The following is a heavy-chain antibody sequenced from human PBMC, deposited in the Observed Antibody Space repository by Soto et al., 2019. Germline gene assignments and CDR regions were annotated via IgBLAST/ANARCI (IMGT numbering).Heavy chain of an antibody. V-gene: IGHV3-74*01. D-gene: IGHD5-18*01. CDR1: GFTFSSYW. Sequence: LRLSCAASGFTFSSYWMHWVRQAPGKGLVWVSRINSDGSSTSYADSVKGRFTISRDNAKSTLYLQMNSLRAEDTAVYYCARETPGGYSYDHWGQGTLVTVSS. CDR2: INSDGSST. J-gene: IGHJ4*02. CDR3: ARETPGGYSYDH.